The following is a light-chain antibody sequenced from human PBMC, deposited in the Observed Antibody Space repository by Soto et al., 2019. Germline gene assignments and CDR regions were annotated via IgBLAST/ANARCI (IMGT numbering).Light chain of an antibody. J-gene: IGLJ3*02. Sequence: QSVLTQPPSASGTPGQRVTVSCSGSSSNIGTYTVNWYQQFPGTAPKLLIYSDDQWPSGVPDRFSGSKSGTSASLAISNLQSEDEADYYCCSYAGNNSLVFGGGTKVTVL. CDR1: SSNIGTYT. V-gene: IGLV1-44*01. CDR3: CSYAGNNSLV. CDR2: SDD.